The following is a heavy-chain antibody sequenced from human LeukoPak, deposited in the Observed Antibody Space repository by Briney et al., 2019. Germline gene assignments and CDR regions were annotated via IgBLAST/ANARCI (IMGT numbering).Heavy chain of an antibody. CDR1: GYTFTGYY. CDR3: ARVIAPRYCSGGSCPPADY. J-gene: IGHJ4*02. CDR2: INPNSGGT. V-gene: IGHV1-2*02. D-gene: IGHD2-15*01. Sequence: ASVKVSCKASGYTFTGYYMRWVRQAPGQGLEWMGWINPNSGGTNYAQKFQGRVTMTRDTSISTAYMELSRLRSDDTAVYYCARVIAPRYCSGGSCPPADYWGQGTLVTVSS.